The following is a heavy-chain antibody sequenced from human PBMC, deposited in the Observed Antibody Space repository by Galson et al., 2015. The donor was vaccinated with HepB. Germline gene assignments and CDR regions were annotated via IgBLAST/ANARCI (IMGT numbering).Heavy chain of an antibody. CDR2: IYHSGST. V-gene: IGHV4-4*02. D-gene: IGHD2-2*01. Sequence: SETLSLTCTVSGGSISSSNWWSWVRQPPGKGLEWIGEIYHSGSTNYNPSLKSRVTISVDKSKNQFSLKLSSVTAADTAVYYCAGSTRTDAFDIWGQGTMVTVSS. J-gene: IGHJ3*02. CDR1: GGSISSSNW. CDR3: AGSTRTDAFDI.